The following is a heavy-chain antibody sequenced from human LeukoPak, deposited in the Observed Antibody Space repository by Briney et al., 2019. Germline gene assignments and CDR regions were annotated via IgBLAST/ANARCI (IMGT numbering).Heavy chain of an antibody. CDR1: GFTFSSYS. V-gene: IGHV3-21*01. CDR3: ARDSPPRRRHFDY. CDR2: ISSSSSYI. Sequence: PGGSLRLSCAASGFTFSSYSMNWVRQAPGKGLEWVSSISSSSSYIYYADSVKGRFTIPRDNAKNSLYLQMNSLRAEDTAVYYCARDSPPRRRHFDYWGQGTLVTVSS. J-gene: IGHJ4*02.